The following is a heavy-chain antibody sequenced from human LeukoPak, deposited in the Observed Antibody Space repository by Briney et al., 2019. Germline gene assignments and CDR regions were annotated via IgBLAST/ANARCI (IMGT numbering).Heavy chain of an antibody. Sequence: SETLSLTCAVSGGSISSDGYSWSWIRQPPGKGLEWIGYIYHSGSTYYNPSLKSRVTISVDTSKNQFSLKLSSVTAADTAVYYCARAPRPIAAPFDYWGQGTLVTVSS. D-gene: IGHD6-13*01. CDR2: IYHSGST. V-gene: IGHV4-30-2*01. CDR1: GGSISSDGYS. J-gene: IGHJ4*02. CDR3: ARAPRPIAAPFDY.